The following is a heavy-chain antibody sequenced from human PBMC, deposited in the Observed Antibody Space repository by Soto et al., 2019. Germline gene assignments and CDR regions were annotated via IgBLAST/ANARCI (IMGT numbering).Heavy chain of an antibody. CDR3: ARDHSQYYDSSGYGGFDYGMDV. Sequence: SETLSLTCTVSGGSISSGGYYWSWIRQHPGKGLEWIGYIYYSGSTYYNPPLKSRVNISVDTSKNQFSLKLSSVTAADTAVYYCARDHSQYYDSSGYGGFDYGMDVWGQGTTVTVSS. J-gene: IGHJ6*02. CDR2: IYYSGST. CDR1: GGSISSGGYY. V-gene: IGHV4-31*03. D-gene: IGHD3-22*01.